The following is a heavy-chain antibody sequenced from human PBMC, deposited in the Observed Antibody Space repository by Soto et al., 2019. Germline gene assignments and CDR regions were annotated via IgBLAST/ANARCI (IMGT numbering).Heavy chain of an antibody. D-gene: IGHD6-13*01. V-gene: IGHV1-69*02. J-gene: IGHJ4*02. Sequence: SVKVSCKASGGTFSSYTISWVRQAPGQGLEWMGRIIPILGIANYAQKFQGRVTITADTSTSTVYMDLSSLRSEDTAMYYCARGLAAGDFWGQGTLVTV. CDR3: ARGLAAGDF. CDR2: IIPILGIA. CDR1: GGTFSSYT.